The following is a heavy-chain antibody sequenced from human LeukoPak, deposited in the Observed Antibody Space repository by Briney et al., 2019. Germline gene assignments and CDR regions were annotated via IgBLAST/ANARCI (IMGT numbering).Heavy chain of an antibody. CDR2: ISAYNGNT. J-gene: IGHJ3*02. CDR1: GYTFTSYG. D-gene: IGHD1-26*01. V-gene: IGHV1-18*01. Sequence: GASVKVSCKASGYTFTSYGISWVRQAPGQGLEWMGWISAYNGNTNYAQKLQGRATMTTDTSTSTAYMELRSLRSDDTAVYYCAISPVAEWELSSGGAFDIWGQGTMVTVSS. CDR3: AISPVAEWELSSGGAFDI.